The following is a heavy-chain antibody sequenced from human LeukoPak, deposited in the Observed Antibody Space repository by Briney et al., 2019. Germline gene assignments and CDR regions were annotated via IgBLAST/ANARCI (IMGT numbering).Heavy chain of an antibody. CDR1: GGSISSSSYY. J-gene: IGHJ4*02. CDR3: ARQGVYYYDSSGYYDY. Sequence: SETLSLTCTVSGGSISSSSYYWGWIRQPPGKGLEWIGSIYYSGSTYYNPPLKSRVTISVDTSKNQFSLKLSSVTAADTAVYYCARQGVYYYDSSGYYDYWGQGTLVTVSS. V-gene: IGHV4-39*01. CDR2: IYYSGST. D-gene: IGHD3-22*01.